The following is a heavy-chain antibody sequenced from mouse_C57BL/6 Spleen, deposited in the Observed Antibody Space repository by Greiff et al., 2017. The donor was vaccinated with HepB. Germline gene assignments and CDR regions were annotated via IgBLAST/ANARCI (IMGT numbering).Heavy chain of an antibody. J-gene: IGHJ4*01. Sequence: EVQLQQSGPELVKPGASVKMSCKASGYTFTDYNMHWVKQSHGKSLEWIGYINPNNGGTSYNQKFKGKATLTVNKSSSTAYMGLRSLTSEDSAVYYCARGVKSYIYYAMDYWGQGTSVTVSS. CDR3: ARGVKSYIYYAMDY. CDR2: INPNNGGT. V-gene: IGHV1-22*01. D-gene: IGHD1-3*01. CDR1: GYTFTDYN.